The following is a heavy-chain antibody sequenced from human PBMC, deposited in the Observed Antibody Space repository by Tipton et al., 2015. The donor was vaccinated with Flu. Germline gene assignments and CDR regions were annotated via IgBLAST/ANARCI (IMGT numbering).Heavy chain of an antibody. CDR2: IYSGGST. CDR3: ARDSTVFYGMDV. J-gene: IGHJ6*02. Sequence: VQLVQSGGGLIQPGGSLRLSCAASGFNVSSNYMSWVRQAPGKGLEWVSVIYSGGSTYYADSVKGRFTISRDNSKNTLYLQMNSLRSDDTAVYYCARDSTVFYGMDVWGQGTTVTVSS. CDR1: GFNVSSNY. D-gene: IGHD4-17*01. V-gene: IGHV3-53*01.